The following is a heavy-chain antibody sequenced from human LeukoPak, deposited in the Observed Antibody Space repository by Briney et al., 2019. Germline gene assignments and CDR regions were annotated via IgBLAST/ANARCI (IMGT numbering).Heavy chain of an antibody. CDR2: IYYSGST. CDR3: ARSSAAGEGYYYYYMDV. V-gene: IGHV4-59*12. J-gene: IGHJ6*03. Sequence: SETLSLTCTVSGGSISSYYWSWIRQPPGKGLEWIGYIYYSGSTYYNPSLKSRVTISVDTSKNQFSLKLSSVTAADTAVYYCARSSAAGEGYYYYYMDVWGKGTTVTVSS. CDR1: GGSISSYY. D-gene: IGHD6-13*01.